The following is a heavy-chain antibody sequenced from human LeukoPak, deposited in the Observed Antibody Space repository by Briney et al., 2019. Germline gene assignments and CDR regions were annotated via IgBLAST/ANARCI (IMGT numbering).Heavy chain of an antibody. CDR3: AKGAAYSTTGRPYYFDY. D-gene: IGHD2/OR15-2a*01. CDR1: GFTFTKYD. V-gene: IGHV3-13*01. CDR2: IGTSGDA. J-gene: IGHJ4*02. Sequence: GGSLRLSCVASGFTFTKYDMHWVRQPPGKSLQWVSSIGTSGDAYSLDSVEGRFTISREDATDSLHLQMSSLRAEDTAVYYCAKGAAYSTTGRPYYFDYWGQGTLVTVSS.